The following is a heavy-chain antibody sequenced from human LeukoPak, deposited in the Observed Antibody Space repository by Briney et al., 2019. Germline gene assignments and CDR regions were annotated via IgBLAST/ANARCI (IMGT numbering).Heavy chain of an antibody. CDR2: ISYSGSTT. Sequence: QPGGSLRLSCAASGFTFTNFEMNWARQAPGKGLEWASYISYSGSTTSYADSVKGRFTISRDNAKNSLYLQMNSLRAEDTAVYYCARAGPPAFDPWGQGTLVTVSS. CDR1: GFTFTNFE. CDR3: ARAGPPAFDP. V-gene: IGHV3-48*03. J-gene: IGHJ5*02.